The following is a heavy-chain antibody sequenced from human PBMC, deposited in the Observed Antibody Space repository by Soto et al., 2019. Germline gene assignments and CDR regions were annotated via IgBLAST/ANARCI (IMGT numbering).Heavy chain of an antibody. CDR2: ILPMLDIT. V-gene: IGHV1-69*02. CDR1: GGTFSTYT. D-gene: IGHD6-13*01. Sequence: QVQLVQSGAEVKKPGSSVKVSCKASGGTFSTYTIIWVRQAPGHGLEWMGRILPMLDITNSAQRFQGRVTITADKSTSTAYLELSSLRSEDTAVYYCTLGSWSAETFDIWGRGTIVTVSS. J-gene: IGHJ3*02. CDR3: TLGSWSAETFDI.